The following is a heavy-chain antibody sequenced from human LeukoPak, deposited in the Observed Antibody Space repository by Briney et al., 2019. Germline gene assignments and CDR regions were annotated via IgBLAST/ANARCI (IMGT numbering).Heavy chain of an antibody. CDR3: ARGSSSSFRAHYYFDY. Sequence: ASVTVSCKASGYTFTGYYMHWVRQAPGQGLEWMGWINPNSGGTNYAQKFQGRVTMTRDTSISTAYMELSRLRSDDTAVYYCARGSSSSFRAHYYFDYWGQGTLVTVSS. CDR2: INPNSGGT. CDR1: GYTFTGYY. D-gene: IGHD6-6*01. J-gene: IGHJ4*02. V-gene: IGHV1-2*02.